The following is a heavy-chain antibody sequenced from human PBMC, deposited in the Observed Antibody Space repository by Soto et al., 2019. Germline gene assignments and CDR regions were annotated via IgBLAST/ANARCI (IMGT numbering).Heavy chain of an antibody. Sequence: APGQRLDWMGWINAGNGNTKYSQKFQGRVTITRDTSASTAYMELSSLRSEDTAVYYCARHGRYYGSGDNGAFSSWGQGTMVPFS. V-gene: IGHV1-3*01. CDR3: ARHGRYYGSGDNGAFSS. CDR2: INAGNGNT. J-gene: IGHJ3*01. D-gene: IGHD3-10*01.